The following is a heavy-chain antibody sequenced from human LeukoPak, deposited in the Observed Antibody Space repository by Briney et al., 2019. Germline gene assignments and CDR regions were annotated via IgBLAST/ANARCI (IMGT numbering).Heavy chain of an antibody. J-gene: IGHJ5*01. CDR3: ATSLACSGGACYPNWFDS. D-gene: IGHD2-15*01. Sequence: GESLKISCKASGYSCTNYWICWVRQMPGGGLEWMGLIYPGDSNTRYSPSFQGQVTMSADKSITTAYLQWSSLKASDTAMYFCATSLACSGGACYPNWFDSWGQGTLVTVSS. V-gene: IGHV5-51*01. CDR2: IYPGDSNT. CDR1: GYSCTNYW.